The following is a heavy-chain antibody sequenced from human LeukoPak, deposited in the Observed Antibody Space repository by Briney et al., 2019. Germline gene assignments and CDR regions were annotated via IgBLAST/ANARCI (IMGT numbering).Heavy chain of an antibody. Sequence: PGGSLRLSCAASGFTFSSYNMNWVRQAPGKGLEWVSSITSSSTYIYYADSVKGRFTISRDNAKNSLYLQMNSLRAEDTAVYYCARDSPGYYGAVGFDYWGQGTLVTVSS. CDR3: ARDSPGYYGAVGFDY. V-gene: IGHV3-21*01. CDR1: GFTFSSYN. J-gene: IGHJ4*02. CDR2: ITSSSTYI. D-gene: IGHD3-10*01.